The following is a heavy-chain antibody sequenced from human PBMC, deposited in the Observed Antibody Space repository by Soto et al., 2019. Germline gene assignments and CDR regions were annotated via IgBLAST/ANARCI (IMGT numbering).Heavy chain of an antibody. CDR1: GDS. V-gene: IGHV4-30-2*04. J-gene: IGHJ4*02. Sequence: GDSWSWIRQPPGKGLEWIGYIYDSGSTYYNPSLKSRVTISVDTSKNQFSLKLSSVTAADTAVYYCARATDYWLKGSLVTVS. CDR2: IYDSGST. CDR3: ARATDY.